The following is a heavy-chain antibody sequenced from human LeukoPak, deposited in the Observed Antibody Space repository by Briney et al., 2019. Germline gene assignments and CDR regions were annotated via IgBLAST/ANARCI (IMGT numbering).Heavy chain of an antibody. V-gene: IGHV1-46*01. Sequence: ASVKVSCKASGYTFTSYYMHWVRQAPGQGLEWMGIINPSSGSTSYAQRFQGRVTMTRDTSTSTVYMELSSLRSEDTAVYHCARRADGDEGYFDYWGQGTLVTVSS. CDR1: GYTFTSYY. CDR3: ARRADGDEGYFDY. CDR2: INPSSGST. D-gene: IGHD4-17*01. J-gene: IGHJ4*02.